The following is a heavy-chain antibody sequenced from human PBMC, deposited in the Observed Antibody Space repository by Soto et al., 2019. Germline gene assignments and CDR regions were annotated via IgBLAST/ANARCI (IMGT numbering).Heavy chain of an antibody. J-gene: IGHJ6*02. CDR2: IWYDGSNK. Sequence: LRLSCAASGFTFSSYGMHWVRQAPGKGLEWVAVIWYDGSNKYYADSVKGRFTISRDNSKNTLYLQMNSLRAEDTAVYYCARKGDGYNFPYYYGMDVWGQGTTVTVSS. CDR1: GFTFSSYG. V-gene: IGHV3-33*01. CDR3: ARKGDGYNFPYYYGMDV. D-gene: IGHD5-12*01.